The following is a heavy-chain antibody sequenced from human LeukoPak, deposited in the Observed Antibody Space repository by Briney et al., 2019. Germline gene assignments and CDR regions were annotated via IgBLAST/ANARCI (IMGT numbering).Heavy chain of an antibody. V-gene: IGHV3-7*01. CDR3: ARDYLVATPYYYYYYMDV. CDR2: IKQDGSEK. D-gene: IGHD5-12*01. CDR1: GFTFSSYG. Sequence: GGSLRLSCTASGFTFSSYGIHWVRQAPGKGLEWVSNIKQDGSEKYYVDSVKGRFTISRDNAKNSLYLQMNSLRAEDTAVYYCARDYLVATPYYYYYYMDVWGKGTTVTVSS. J-gene: IGHJ6*03.